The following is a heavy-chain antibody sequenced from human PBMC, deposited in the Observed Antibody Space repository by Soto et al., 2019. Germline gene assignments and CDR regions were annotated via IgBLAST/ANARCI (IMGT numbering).Heavy chain of an antibody. CDR3: ARNTYYYDSSGYFSDY. Sequence: SSETLSLTCTVSGGSVSSGSYYWSWIRQPPGKGLEWIGYIYYSGSTNYNPSLKSRVTISVDTSKNQFSLKLSSVTAADTAVYYCARNTYYYDSSGYFSDYWGQGTLVTVSS. D-gene: IGHD3-22*01. J-gene: IGHJ4*02. V-gene: IGHV4-61*01. CDR1: GGSVSSGSYY. CDR2: IYYSGST.